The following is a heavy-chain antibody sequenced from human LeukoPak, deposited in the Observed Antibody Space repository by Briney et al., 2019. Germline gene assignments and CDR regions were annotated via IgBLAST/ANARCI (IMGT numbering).Heavy chain of an antibody. Sequence: GGSLRLSCAASGFSVSSNYMTWVRQAPGKGLEWVSVIHSGGRAYYADSVKGRFTASRDNSKNTLDLQMNSLSVEDTAVYYCVGVETITMVRGASGDVWGKGTTVTVSS. CDR1: GFSVSSNY. CDR3: VGVETITMVRGASGDV. D-gene: IGHD3-10*01. J-gene: IGHJ6*04. V-gene: IGHV3-66*02. CDR2: IHSGGRA.